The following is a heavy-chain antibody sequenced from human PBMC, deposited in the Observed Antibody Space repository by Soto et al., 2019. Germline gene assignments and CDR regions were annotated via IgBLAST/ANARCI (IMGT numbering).Heavy chain of an antibody. CDR2: IWYDGSNK. J-gene: IGHJ6*02. Sequence: PGGSLRLSCAASGFTFSSYGMHWVRQAPGKGLEWVAVIWYDGSNKYYADSVKGRFTISRDNSKNTLYLQMNSLRAEDTAVYYCERDTHFNYYYYYGMDVWGQGTTVTVSS. CDR1: GFTFSSYG. V-gene: IGHV3-33*01. CDR3: ERDTHFNYYYYYGMDV. D-gene: IGHD3-3*02.